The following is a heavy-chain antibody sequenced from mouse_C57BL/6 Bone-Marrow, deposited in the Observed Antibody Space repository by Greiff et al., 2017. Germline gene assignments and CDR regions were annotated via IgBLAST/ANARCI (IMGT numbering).Heavy chain of an antibody. J-gene: IGHJ3*01. V-gene: IGHV1-82*01. Sequence: QVQLQQSRPELVKPGASVKISCKASGYAFSSSWMNWVKQRPGKGLEWIGRIYPGDGDTNYNGKFKGKATLTADKSSSTAYMQLSSLTSEDSAVYFCARLRFYWGQGTLVTVSA. CDR3: ARLRFY. CDR2: IYPGDGDT. D-gene: IGHD1-1*01. CDR1: GYAFSSSW.